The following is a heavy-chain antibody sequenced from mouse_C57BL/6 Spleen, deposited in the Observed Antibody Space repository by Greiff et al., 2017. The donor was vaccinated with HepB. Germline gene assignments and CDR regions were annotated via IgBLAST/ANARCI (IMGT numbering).Heavy chain of an antibody. CDR3: ARGGGTTAGRFAY. Sequence: QVQLQQSGAELVKPGASVKISCKASGYAFSSYWMNWVKQRPGKGLEWIGQIYPGDGDTNYNGKFKGKATLTADKSSSTAYMQVSSLTSEDSAVYFCARGGGTTAGRFAYWGQGTLVTVSA. CDR2: IYPGDGDT. J-gene: IGHJ3*01. D-gene: IGHD1-2*01. CDR1: GYAFSSYW. V-gene: IGHV1-80*01.